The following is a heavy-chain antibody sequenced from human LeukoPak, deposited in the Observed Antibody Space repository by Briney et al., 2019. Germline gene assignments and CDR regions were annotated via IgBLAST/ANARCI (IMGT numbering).Heavy chain of an antibody. CDR3: AQGPGEFTYGGNSRSCYYGMVL. Sequence: GGSLRLSCAASGFTFSSYAMSWVRQAPGKGLEWVSAISGSGGSTYYADSVKGRFTISRDNSKNTLYLQMNSLSAEDTAVYYCAQGPGEFTYGGNSRSCYYGMVLWGRRTRVSVPS. J-gene: IGHJ6*01. D-gene: IGHD3-16*01. CDR2: ISGSGGST. V-gene: IGHV3-23*01. CDR1: GFTFSSYA.